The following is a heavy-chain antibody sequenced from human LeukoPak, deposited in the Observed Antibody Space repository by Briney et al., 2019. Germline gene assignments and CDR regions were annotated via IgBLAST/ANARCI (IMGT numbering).Heavy chain of an antibody. CDR1: GFSFSIYS. Sequence: DPGGSLRLSCAASGFSFSIYSMNWVRQAPGKGLEWISYINTRSSTIYYADSVKGRFTISRDNAKNSLYLQMNSLRAEDTAVYYYARVNSVGGSGWSYYFDYWGQGTLVTVSS. CDR2: INTRSSTI. D-gene: IGHD6-19*01. CDR3: ARVNSVGGSGWSYYFDY. V-gene: IGHV3-48*01. J-gene: IGHJ4*02.